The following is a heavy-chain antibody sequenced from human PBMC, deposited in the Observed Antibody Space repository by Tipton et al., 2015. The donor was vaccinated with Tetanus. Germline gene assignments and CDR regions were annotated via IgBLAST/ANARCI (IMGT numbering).Heavy chain of an antibody. V-gene: IGHV3-48*02. CDR1: GFTFSSYS. Sequence: SLRLSCAASGFTFSSYSMIWVRQAPGKGLEWVSYISSSSSTIYYADSVKGRFTISRDNAKNSLYLQMNSLRDEDTAVYYCARDRLWFGELSHYYYYGMDVWGQGTTVTVSS. D-gene: IGHD3-10*01. CDR2: ISSSSSTI. CDR3: ARDRLWFGELSHYYYYGMDV. J-gene: IGHJ6*02.